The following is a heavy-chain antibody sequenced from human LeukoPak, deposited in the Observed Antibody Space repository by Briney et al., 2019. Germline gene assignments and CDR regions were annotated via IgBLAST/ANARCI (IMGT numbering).Heavy chain of an antibody. Sequence: ASVKVSCKASGYTFTDYYMHWVRQAPGQGLEWMGWINPNSGGTNHAQKFQDRITMTRDTSINTAYMEVSRLRYDDTAVYYCARGDYYYYYYMDVWGKGTTVTVSS. V-gene: IGHV1-2*02. CDR3: ARGDYYYYYYMDV. J-gene: IGHJ6*03. CDR2: INPNSGGT. CDR1: GYTFTDYY.